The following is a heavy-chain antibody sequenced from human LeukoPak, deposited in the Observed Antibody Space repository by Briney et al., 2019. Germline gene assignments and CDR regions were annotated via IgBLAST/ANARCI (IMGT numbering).Heavy chain of an antibody. V-gene: IGHV4-59*01. CDR3: ARGGPGSGYHYYLDY. D-gene: IGHD3-22*01. Sequence: SETLSLTCTVSGGSISSYYWSWIRQPPGKGLEWIGFISYSGSTTYNPSLKSRVTISLDTSKNQFSLNLSSVTGADTALYHCARGGPGSGYHYYLDYWGQGTLVTVSS. CDR1: GGSISSYY. CDR2: ISYSGST. J-gene: IGHJ4*02.